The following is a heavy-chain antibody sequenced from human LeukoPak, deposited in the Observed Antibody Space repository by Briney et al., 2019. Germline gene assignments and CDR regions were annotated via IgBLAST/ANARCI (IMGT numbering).Heavy chain of an antibody. D-gene: IGHD3-10*01. Sequence: GGSLRLSCAASGFTFSSYAMSWVRQAPGRGLEWVSAISGSGGSTYYADSVKGRFTISRDNAKNSVFLQMNSLRAEDTGVYYCAKVGTGDQRGSGDFDSWGQGALVTVSS. CDR3: AKVGTGDQRGSGDFDS. V-gene: IGHV3-23*01. CDR1: GFTFSSYA. CDR2: ISGSGGST. J-gene: IGHJ4*02.